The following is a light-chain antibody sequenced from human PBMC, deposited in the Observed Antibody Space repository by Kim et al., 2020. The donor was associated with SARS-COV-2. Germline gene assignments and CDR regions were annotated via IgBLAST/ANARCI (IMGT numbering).Light chain of an antibody. J-gene: IGLJ1*01. CDR1: SSDVGGYNY. CDR3: SSYIRGSTNYV. Sequence: QSITISCTGTSSDVGGYNYVSCYQQHPGKAPKLVIYEVTNRPSGVSNRFSGSKSGNTASLTISGLQAEDEADYYCSSYIRGSTNYVFGTGTKVTVL. V-gene: IGLV2-14*01. CDR2: EVT.